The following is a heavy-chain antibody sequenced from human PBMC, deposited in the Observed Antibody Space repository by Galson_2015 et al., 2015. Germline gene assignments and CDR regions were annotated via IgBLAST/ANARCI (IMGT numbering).Heavy chain of an antibody. CDR2: ISGSGGST. D-gene: IGHD3-10*01. V-gene: IGHV3-23*01. CDR3: AKNAAVWDYYGSGSMGY. Sequence: SLRLSCAASGFTFSSYAMSWVRQAPGKGLEWVSAISGSGGSTYYADSVKGRFTISRDNSKNTLYLQMNSLRAEDTAVYYCAKNAAVWDYYGSGSMGYWGQGTLVTVSS. CDR1: GFTFSSYA. J-gene: IGHJ4*02.